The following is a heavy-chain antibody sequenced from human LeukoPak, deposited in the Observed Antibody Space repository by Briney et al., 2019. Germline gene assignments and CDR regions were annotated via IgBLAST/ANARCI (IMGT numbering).Heavy chain of an antibody. CDR1: GHTFTSYG. CDR3: ARDLWHCSSTSCYTYYYYGMDV. Sequence: GASVKVSCKASGHTFTSYGISWVRQAPGQGLEWMGWISAYNGNTNYAQKLQGRVTMTTDTSTSTAYMELSSLRSEDTAVYYCARDLWHCSSTSCYTYYYYGMDVWGQGTTVTVSS. V-gene: IGHV1-18*01. CDR2: ISAYNGNT. J-gene: IGHJ6*02. D-gene: IGHD2-2*02.